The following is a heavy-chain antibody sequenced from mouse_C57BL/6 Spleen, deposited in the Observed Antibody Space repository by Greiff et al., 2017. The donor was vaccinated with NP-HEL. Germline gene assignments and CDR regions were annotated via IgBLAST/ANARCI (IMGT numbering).Heavy chain of an antibody. V-gene: IGHV5-4*01. CDR1: GFTFSSYA. Sequence: DVHLVESEGGLVQPGSSMKLSCAASGFTFSSYAMSWVRQTPEKRLEWVATISDGGSYTYYPDNVKGRFTISRDNAKNNLYLQMSHLKSEDTAMYYCARDDGSAGSSYEWYFDVWGTGTTVTVSS. CDR2: ISDGGSYT. D-gene: IGHD1-1*01. J-gene: IGHJ1*03. CDR3: ARDDGSAGSSYEWYFDV.